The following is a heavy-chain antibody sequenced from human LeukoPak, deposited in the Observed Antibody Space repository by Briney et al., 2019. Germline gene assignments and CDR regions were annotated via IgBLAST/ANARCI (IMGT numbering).Heavy chain of an antibody. Sequence: PSETLSLTCTASGGSISSSNYYWGWIRQPPGKGLEWIGSIYYSGTTYYNPSLKSRVTISVDTSKNQCSLKLSSVTAADTAVYYCANCQRGSGSYCPFDYWGQGTLVTVSS. CDR1: GGSISSSNYY. CDR3: ANCQRGSGSYCPFDY. D-gene: IGHD3-10*01. J-gene: IGHJ4*02. CDR2: IYYSGTT. V-gene: IGHV4-39*01.